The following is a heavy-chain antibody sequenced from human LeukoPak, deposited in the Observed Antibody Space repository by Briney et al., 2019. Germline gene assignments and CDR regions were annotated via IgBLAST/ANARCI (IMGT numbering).Heavy chain of an antibody. Sequence: SETLSLTCTVSGGSISSYYWSWIRQPPGKGLEWIGEINHSGSTNYNPSLKSRVTISVDTSKNQFSLKLSSVTAADTAVYYCARGRIVPAAIWGQGTLVTVSS. D-gene: IGHD2-2*01. CDR1: GGSISSYY. V-gene: IGHV4-34*01. CDR3: ARGRIVPAAI. CDR2: INHSGST. J-gene: IGHJ4*02.